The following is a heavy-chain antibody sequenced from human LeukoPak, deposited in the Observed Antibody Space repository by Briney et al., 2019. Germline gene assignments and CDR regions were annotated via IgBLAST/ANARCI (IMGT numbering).Heavy chain of an antibody. CDR2: IHRSGST. V-gene: IGHV4-4*02. CDR3: AREIVGGWNPGAY. CDR1: LDSTTSNF. Sequence: SETLSLTCTVSLDSTTSNFWSWVRQPPGKGLEWIGEIHRSGSTNYNPSLQSRVTISIDRSKNQTALELSSVTAADTAVYYCAREIVGGWNPGAYWGQGTLVTLSA. D-gene: IGHD1-1*01. J-gene: IGHJ4*02.